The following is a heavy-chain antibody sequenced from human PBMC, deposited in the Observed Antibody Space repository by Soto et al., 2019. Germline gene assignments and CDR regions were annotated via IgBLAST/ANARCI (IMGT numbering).Heavy chain of an antibody. Sequence: GGSLRLSCAASGFTFSSYAMSWVRQAPGKGLEWVSAISGSGGSTYYADSVKGRFTISRDNSKNTLYLQMNSLRAEDTAVYYCAKALPYYDFWSGHSNYFDYWGQGTLVTVSS. V-gene: IGHV3-23*01. CDR3: AKALPYYDFWSGHSNYFDY. CDR1: GFTFSSYA. D-gene: IGHD3-3*01. CDR2: ISGSGGST. J-gene: IGHJ4*02.